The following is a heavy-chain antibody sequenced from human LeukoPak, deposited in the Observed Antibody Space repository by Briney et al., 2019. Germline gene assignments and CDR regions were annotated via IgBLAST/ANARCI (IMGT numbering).Heavy chain of an antibody. CDR1: GGSISSSSYY. CDR3: ARDLRGGNSGH. V-gene: IGHV4-39*02. CDR2: IYHSGSA. J-gene: IGHJ4*02. Sequence: SETLSLTCGVSGGSISSSSYYWGWIRQPPGKGLEWIGSIYHSGSASYSPSLKSRVTISIDTSKNQFSLKLSSVTASDTAVYYCARDLRGGNSGHWGQGTLVTVSS. D-gene: IGHD4-23*01.